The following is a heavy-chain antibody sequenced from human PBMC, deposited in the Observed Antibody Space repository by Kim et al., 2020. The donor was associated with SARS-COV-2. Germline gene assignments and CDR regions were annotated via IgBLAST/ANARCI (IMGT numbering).Heavy chain of an antibody. CDR2: K. V-gene: IGHV3-23*01. CDR3: ARRAVADSNDY. J-gene: IGHJ4*02. D-gene: IGHD6-19*01. Sequence: KFYADSGKGRCTISRDNSKNTLYLQRSSLRAEDTAVYYCARRAVADSNDYWGQGTLVIVST.